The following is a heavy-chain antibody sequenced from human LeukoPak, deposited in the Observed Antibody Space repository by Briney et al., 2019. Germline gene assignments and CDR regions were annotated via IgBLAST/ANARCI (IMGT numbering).Heavy chain of an antibody. D-gene: IGHD6-13*01. V-gene: IGHV1-69*04. Sequence: SVKVSCKASGGTFSSYTISWVRQAPGQGLEWMGRIIPILGIANYAQKFQGRVTITADKSTSTAYMELSSLRSEDTAVYYCAREPPGAAAGNNWFDPWGQGTLVTVSS. CDR1: GGTFSSYT. CDR3: AREPPGAAAGNNWFDP. J-gene: IGHJ5*02. CDR2: IIPILGIA.